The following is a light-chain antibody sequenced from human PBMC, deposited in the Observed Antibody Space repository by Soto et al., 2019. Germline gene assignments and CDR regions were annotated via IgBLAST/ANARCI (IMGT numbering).Light chain of an antibody. V-gene: IGLV2-23*01. Sequence: QSALTQPASVSGSPGQSIAISCTGTSRDVGSYNPVSWYQQHPGKAPKVMIYEGSKRPSGVSDRFSGSKSGNTASLTISGLQADDEADYYCCSYAGSSTYVFGTGTKLTVL. J-gene: IGLJ1*01. CDR2: EGS. CDR1: SRDVGSYNP. CDR3: CSYAGSSTYV.